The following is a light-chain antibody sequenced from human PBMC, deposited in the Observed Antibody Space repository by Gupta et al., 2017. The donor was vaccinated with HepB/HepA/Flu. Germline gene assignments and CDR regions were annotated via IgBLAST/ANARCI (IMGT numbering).Light chain of an antibody. CDR1: ELGDKD. V-gene: IGLV3-1*01. CDR2: QDT. CDR3: QTWDSNALG. J-gene: IGLJ2*01. Sequence: SYELSQPPSVSVSAGQTARITCSGDELGDKDVCWYQQRPAQSPVLVIHQDTKRPSRIRSLFSDSTSDKTANLTMSEAETVDEDYYYCQTWDSNALGFGGGTKLNGL.